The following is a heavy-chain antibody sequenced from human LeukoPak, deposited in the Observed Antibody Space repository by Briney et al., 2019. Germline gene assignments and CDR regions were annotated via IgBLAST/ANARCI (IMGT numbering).Heavy chain of an antibody. CDR2: IYYSWST. J-gene: IGHJ5*02. V-gene: IGHV4-39*07. D-gene: IGHD2-2*01. CDR1: GGSISSRSYD. CDR3: ARDIPNCSSSSCYGDNYNWFDP. Sequence: PSETLSLTCTVSGGSISSRSYDWRWIRQPPGKGLEWIGSIYYSWSTYYHPSLKSRVTISVDTSKNQVSLKLSSVTAADTDVYYCARDIPNCSSSSCYGDNYNWFDPWGQGTLVTVSS.